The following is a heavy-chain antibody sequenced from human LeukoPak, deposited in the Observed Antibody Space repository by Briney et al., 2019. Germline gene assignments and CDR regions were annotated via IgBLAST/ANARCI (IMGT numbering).Heavy chain of an antibody. CDR2: IYPGDSDT. CDR3: ASGRRYYYYGMDV. V-gene: IGHV5-51*01. Sequence: GESLKISRKGSGYSFTSYWIGWVRQMPGKGLEWTGIIYPGDSDTRYSPSFQGQVTISADKSISTAYLQWSSLKASDTAMYYCASGRRYYYYGMDVWGQGTTVTVSS. CDR1: GYSFTSYW. J-gene: IGHJ6*02.